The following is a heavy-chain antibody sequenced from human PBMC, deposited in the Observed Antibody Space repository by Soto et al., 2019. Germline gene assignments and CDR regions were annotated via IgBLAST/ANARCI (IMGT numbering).Heavy chain of an antibody. J-gene: IGHJ5*02. V-gene: IGHV1-3*01. CDR3: ARIDFWSGYPNWFDP. D-gene: IGHD3-3*01. Sequence: ASVKVSCKASGYTFTSYAMHWVRQAPGQRLEWMGWINAGNGNTKYSQKFQGRVTITRDKSTSTAYMELSSLRSEDTAVYYCARIDFWSGYPNWFDPWGQGTLVTVSS. CDR2: INAGNGNT. CDR1: GYTFTSYA.